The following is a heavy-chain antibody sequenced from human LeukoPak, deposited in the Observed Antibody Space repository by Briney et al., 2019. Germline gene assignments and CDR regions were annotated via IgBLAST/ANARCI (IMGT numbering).Heavy chain of an antibody. CDR1: GGSISSSSYY. V-gene: IGHV4-39*07. D-gene: IGHD3-22*01. CDR3: ARDQLRYYYDSSGWAFDI. CDR2: IYYSGST. J-gene: IGHJ3*02. Sequence: SETLSLTCTVPGGSISSSSYYWGWIRQPPGKGLEWIGSIYYSGSTYYNPSLKSRVTISVDTSKNQFSLKLSSVTAADTAVYYCARDQLRYYYDSSGWAFDIWGQGTMVTVSS.